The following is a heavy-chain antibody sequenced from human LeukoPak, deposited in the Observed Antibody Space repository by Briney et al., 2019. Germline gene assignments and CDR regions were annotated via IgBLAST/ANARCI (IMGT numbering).Heavy chain of an antibody. J-gene: IGHJ6*03. CDR1: GFTFSSYE. V-gene: IGHV3-48*03. CDR3: ARSQGEILWSPYYYYYMDV. Sequence: PGGSLRLSCAASGFTFSSYEMNWVRQAPGKGLEWVSYISSSGSTIYYADSVKGRFTISRDNSKNTLYLQMNSLRAEDTAVYYCARSQGEILWSPYYYYYMDVWGKGTTVTISS. D-gene: IGHD2-21*01. CDR2: ISSSGSTI.